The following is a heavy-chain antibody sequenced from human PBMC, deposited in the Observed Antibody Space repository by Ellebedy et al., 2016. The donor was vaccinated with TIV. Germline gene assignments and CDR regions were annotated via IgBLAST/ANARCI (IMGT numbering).Heavy chain of an antibody. CDR3: ARDQPGYGGYEI. V-gene: IGHV3-7*01. Sequence: PGGSLRLSCAASGFTFSGYWMSWVRQAPGKGLEWVANIKLDGSDKFYVDSVKGRFTISRDNAKNSLFLQMNSLRVDDTAVYYCARDQPGYGGYEIWGQGTLVTVSS. CDR2: IKLDGSDK. D-gene: IGHD5-12*01. J-gene: IGHJ4*02. CDR1: GFTFSGYW.